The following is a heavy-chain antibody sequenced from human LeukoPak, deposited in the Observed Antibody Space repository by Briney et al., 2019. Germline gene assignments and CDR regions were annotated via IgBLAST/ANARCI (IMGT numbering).Heavy chain of an antibody. CDR1: GGTFSSYA. CDR2: IIPILGIA. V-gene: IGHV1-69*04. D-gene: IGHD1-26*01. CDR3: ARVVGATSHYYYGMDV. J-gene: IGHJ6*02. Sequence: GASVKVSCKASGGTFSSYAISWVRQAPGQGLEWMGRIIPILGIANYAQKFQGRVTITADKSTSTAYMELSSLRSDDTAVYYCARVVGATSHYYYGMDVWGQGTTVTVSS.